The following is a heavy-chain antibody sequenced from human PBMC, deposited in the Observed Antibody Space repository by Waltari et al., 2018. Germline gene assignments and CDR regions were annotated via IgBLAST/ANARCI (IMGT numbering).Heavy chain of an antibody. CDR3: VRDSGHGMDV. V-gene: IGHV3-53*01. Sequence: EVQLVESGGGLIQPGGSLRLSCAASGLPGSSIYVPWVRQAPGKGLEWVSVLCSGGSTYYADSVKCRFTISRDNSKNTLYLQMNSLRAEDTAVYYCVRDSGHGMDVWGQGTTVIVSS. CDR1: GLPGSSIY. CDR2: LCSGGST. J-gene: IGHJ6*02.